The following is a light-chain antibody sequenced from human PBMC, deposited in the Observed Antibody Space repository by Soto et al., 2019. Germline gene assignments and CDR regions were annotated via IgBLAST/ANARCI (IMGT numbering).Light chain of an antibody. V-gene: IGKV3-15*01. CDR1: QSVGSN. CDR3: QQYGSSPQGT. Sequence: EVVMTQSPATLSVSPGESATLSCRASQSVGSNLAWYQQKPGQPPRLLLYGTSTRATGIPARISGSGSGTEFTLTISSLQSEDFAVYYCQQYGSSPQGTLGPGTKVDIK. CDR2: GTS. J-gene: IGKJ3*01.